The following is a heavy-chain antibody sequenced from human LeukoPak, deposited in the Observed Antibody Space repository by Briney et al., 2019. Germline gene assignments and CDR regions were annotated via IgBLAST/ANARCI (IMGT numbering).Heavy chain of an antibody. D-gene: IGHD4-17*01. CDR2: ISSSSSTI. J-gene: IGHJ4*02. CDR3: AGVLRSYYFDY. V-gene: IGHV3-48*01. CDR1: GFTFSSYS. Sequence: GGSLRLSCAASGFTFSSYSMNWVRQAPGKGLEWVSYISSSSSTIYYADSVKGRFTISRDNAKNSLYLQMNSLRAEDTAVYYCAGVLRSYYFDYWGQGTPVTVSS.